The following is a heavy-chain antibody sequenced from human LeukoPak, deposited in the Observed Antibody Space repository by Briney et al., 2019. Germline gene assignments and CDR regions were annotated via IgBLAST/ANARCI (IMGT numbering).Heavy chain of an antibody. CDR3: ARALRGAVAGLPGY. Sequence: SETLSLTCTVSGGSISSSSYYWGWIRQPPGKGLEWIGSIYYSGSTYYNPSLKSRVTISVDTSKNQFSLKLSSVTAADTAVYYCARALRGAVAGLPGYWGQGTLVTVSS. CDR2: IYYSGST. D-gene: IGHD6-19*01. J-gene: IGHJ4*02. V-gene: IGHV4-39*07. CDR1: GGSISSSSYY.